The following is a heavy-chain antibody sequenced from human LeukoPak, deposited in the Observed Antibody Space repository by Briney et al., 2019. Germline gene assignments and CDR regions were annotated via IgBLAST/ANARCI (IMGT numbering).Heavy chain of an antibody. CDR3: ATSNDAKIAPFDH. D-gene: IGHD2-21*01. CDR2: INTKGET. Sequence: PSETLSLTCTVSGVSMSAYQWSWLRQSPEKGLEGIVCINTKGETSYNHSLKSRVTTSVDTSKSPSSLRLTSVTAADTAAYYCATSNDAKIAPFDHWGQGAPVTVSS. CDR1: GVSMSAYQ. V-gene: IGHV4-4*09. J-gene: IGHJ4*02.